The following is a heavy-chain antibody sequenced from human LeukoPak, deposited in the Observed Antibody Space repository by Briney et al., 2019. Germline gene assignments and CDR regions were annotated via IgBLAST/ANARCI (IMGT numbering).Heavy chain of an antibody. Sequence: PGGSLRLSCAASGFTFSSYSMIWVRQAPGKGLEWVSYISSSSSTIYYADSVKGRFTISRDNAKNSLYLQMNSLRDEDTAVYYCARGLANWGSYYFDYWGQGTLVTVSS. CDR3: ARGLANWGSYYFDY. D-gene: IGHD7-27*01. CDR2: ISSSSSTI. CDR1: GFTFSSYS. J-gene: IGHJ4*02. V-gene: IGHV3-48*02.